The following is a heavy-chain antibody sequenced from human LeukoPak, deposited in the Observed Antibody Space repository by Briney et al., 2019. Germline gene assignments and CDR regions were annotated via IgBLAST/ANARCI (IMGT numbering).Heavy chain of an antibody. Sequence: SETLSLTCTVSGYSIGSDYYWGWIRQPPGKGLEWIGSIYHSGSTYYNPSLKSRVTISIDTSKNQFSLKLSSVTAADTAVYFCARDPDTAMAQSDYWGQGTLVTVSS. D-gene: IGHD5-18*01. V-gene: IGHV4-38-2*02. CDR1: GYSIGSDYY. CDR2: IYHSGST. J-gene: IGHJ4*02. CDR3: ARDPDTAMAQSDY.